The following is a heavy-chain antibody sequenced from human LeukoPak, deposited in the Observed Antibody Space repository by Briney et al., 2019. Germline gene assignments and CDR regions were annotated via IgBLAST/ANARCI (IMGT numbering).Heavy chain of an antibody. V-gene: IGHV3-53*01. Sequence: GGSLRLSCAASGFIVSSNYMSWVRQAPGKGLEWVSVIYSGGSTYYADSVKGRFTISRDNSKNTLYLQMNSLRAEDTAVYYCARGLYEFCSGGSCYSYYFDYWGQGTLVTVSS. CDR3: ARGLYEFCSGGSCYSYYFDY. CDR2: IYSGGST. J-gene: IGHJ4*02. CDR1: GFIVSSNY. D-gene: IGHD2-15*01.